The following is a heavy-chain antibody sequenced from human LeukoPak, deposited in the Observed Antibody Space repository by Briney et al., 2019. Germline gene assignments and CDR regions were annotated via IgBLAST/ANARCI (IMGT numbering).Heavy chain of an antibody. Sequence: GGSLRLSCAASGFTFSSYAMHWVRQAPGKGLEWVAVISDDGSNKYYADSVKGRFTISRDNSKNTLNLQMNSLRAEDTAVYYCARGQGLKGAFDIWGQGTMVTVSS. CDR2: ISDDGSNK. CDR1: GFTFSSYA. J-gene: IGHJ3*02. V-gene: IGHV3-30-3*01. CDR3: ARGQGLKGAFDI.